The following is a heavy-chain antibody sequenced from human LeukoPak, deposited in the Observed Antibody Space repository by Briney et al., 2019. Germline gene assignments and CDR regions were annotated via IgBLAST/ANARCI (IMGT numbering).Heavy chain of an antibody. D-gene: IGHD3-16*02. CDR2: IYTSGST. V-gene: IGHV4-4*07. J-gene: IGHJ5*02. Sequence: ASETLSLTCTVSGGSISSYYWSWIRQPAGKGLEWIGRIYTSGSTNYNPSLKSRVTMSVDTSNNQFSLQLNSVTPEDTAVYYCARNVRLGSGELSFAPFKNWFDPWGQGTLVTVSS. CDR1: GGSISSYY. CDR3: ARNVRLGSGELSFAPFKNWFDP.